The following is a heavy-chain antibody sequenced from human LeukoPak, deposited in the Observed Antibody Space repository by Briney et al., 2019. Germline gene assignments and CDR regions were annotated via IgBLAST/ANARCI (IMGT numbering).Heavy chain of an antibody. CDR1: GFIFSKAW. V-gene: IGHV3-15*01. J-gene: IGHJ6*03. Sequence: GGSLRLSCATSGFIFSKAWMSWVRQAPGKGLEWVGRIKSKTDADGETPAYAAPVRGRFTISRDDSKNTLYLQMNNLRTDDTAVYYCARGGSSWYLPPYYMDVWGKGTTVTISS. CDR3: ARGGSSWYLPPYYMDV. CDR2: IKSKTDADGETP. D-gene: IGHD6-13*01.